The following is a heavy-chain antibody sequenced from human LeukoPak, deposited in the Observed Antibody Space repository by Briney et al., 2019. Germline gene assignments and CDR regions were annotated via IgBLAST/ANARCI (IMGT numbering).Heavy chain of an antibody. CDR3: ARGYSGSYLY. CDR2: INHSGST. V-gene: IGHV4-38-2*02. CDR1: GYSISSGYY. J-gene: IGHJ4*02. Sequence: PSETLSLTCTVSGYSISSGYYWGWIRQPPGKGLEWIGEINHSGSTNYNPSLKSRVTISVDTSKNQFSLKLSSVTAADTAVYYCARGYSGSYLYWGQGTLVTVSS. D-gene: IGHD1-26*01.